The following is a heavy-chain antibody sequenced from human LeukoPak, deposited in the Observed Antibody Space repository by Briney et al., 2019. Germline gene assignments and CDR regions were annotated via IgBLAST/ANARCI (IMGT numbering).Heavy chain of an antibody. J-gene: IGHJ4*02. CDR1: GFTFSSYS. V-gene: IGHV3-21*01. D-gene: IGHD1-1*01. CDR3: ARDLLAATTTTGRSLDY. Sequence: GGSLRLSCAASGFTFSSYSLNWVRQAPGKGLEWVSSISSRISSTYYADSVKGRFTISRDNAKNSLYLQMNSLRAEDTAVYYCARDLLAATTTTGRSLDYWGQGTLVTVSS. CDR2: ISSRISST.